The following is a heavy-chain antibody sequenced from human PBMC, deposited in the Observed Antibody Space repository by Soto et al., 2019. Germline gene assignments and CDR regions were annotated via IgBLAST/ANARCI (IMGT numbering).Heavy chain of an antibody. CDR3: VRDKGGAYCSDTYCYPPPVSYYGMDV. J-gene: IGHJ6*02. D-gene: IGHD2-2*01. Sequence: SLRLSCAASGFTFSNYALNWVRQAPGKGLEWISYINNRGNTIYYTDSVEGRFTVSRDNAQNSLFLQMNSLRDEDTAVYFCVRDKGGAYCSDTYCYPPPVSYYGMDVWGQGTTVTVSS. CDR1: GFTFSNYA. CDR2: INNRGNTI. V-gene: IGHV3-48*02.